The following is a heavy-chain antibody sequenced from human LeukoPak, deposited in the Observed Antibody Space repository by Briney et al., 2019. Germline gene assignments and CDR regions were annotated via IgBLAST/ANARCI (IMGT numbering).Heavy chain of an antibody. CDR2: IWDDGSNK. Sequence: GGCLRLSCAACGFTLSSYSVHWGRQGPGKGRGGGAVIWDDGSNKYYADSVKGRFTISRDNSKNTLYLQMNSLRAEDTAVYYCARDGYYYDSRGYSYYFDYWGQGTLVTVSS. CDR3: ARDGYYYDSRGYSYYFDY. J-gene: IGHJ4*02. V-gene: IGHV3-33*01. CDR1: GFTLSSYS. D-gene: IGHD3-22*01.